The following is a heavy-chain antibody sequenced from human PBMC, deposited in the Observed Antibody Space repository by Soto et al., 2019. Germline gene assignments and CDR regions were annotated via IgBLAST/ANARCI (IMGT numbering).Heavy chain of an antibody. V-gene: IGHV3-43*01. Sequence: GGSLRLSCAASGFTFDDYTMHWVRQAPGKGLEWVSLISWDGGSTYYADSVKGRFTISRDNSKNSLYLQMNSLRTEDTALYYCAKASRGYSYGYIQDYWGQGTLVTVPS. D-gene: IGHD5-18*01. CDR2: ISWDGGST. CDR1: GFTFDDYT. CDR3: AKASRGYSYGYIQDY. J-gene: IGHJ4*02.